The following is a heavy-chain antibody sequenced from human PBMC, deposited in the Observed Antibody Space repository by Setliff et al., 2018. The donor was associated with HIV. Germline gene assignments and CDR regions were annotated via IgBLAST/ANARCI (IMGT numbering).Heavy chain of an antibody. V-gene: IGHV1-2*02. CDR3: TRDLAYCSGGSCYRPFIYYFYYMDV. J-gene: IGHJ6*03. CDR1: GFSFDDYY. CDR2: VIPNSGTT. D-gene: IGHD2-15*01. Sequence: GASVKVSCKASGFSFDDYYIHWVRQAPGQGLEWMGCVIPNSGTTYYAQEFQGRVTMTSDTSINTAYMEVSWLTSDDTAIYYCTRDLAYCSGGSCYRPFIYYFYYMDVWGKGATVTVSS.